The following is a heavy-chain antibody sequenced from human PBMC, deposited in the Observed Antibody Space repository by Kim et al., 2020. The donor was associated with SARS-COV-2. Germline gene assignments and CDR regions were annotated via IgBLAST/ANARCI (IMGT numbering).Heavy chain of an antibody. V-gene: IGHV1-3*01. D-gene: IGHD2-21*02. CDR1: GYTFTSYA. Sequence: ASVKVSCKASGYTFTSYAMHWVRQAPGQRLEWMGWINAGNGNTKYSQKFQGRVTITRDTSASTAYMELSSLRSEYTAVYYCARGFYMVTAILFEVYPIGYWGQGTLVTVSS. CDR3: ARGFYMVTAILFEVYPIGY. J-gene: IGHJ4*02. CDR2: INAGNGNT.